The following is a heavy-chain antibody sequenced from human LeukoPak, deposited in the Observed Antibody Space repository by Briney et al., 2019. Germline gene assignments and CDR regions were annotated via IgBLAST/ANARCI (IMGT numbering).Heavy chain of an antibody. CDR3: AREAGNWNYGDY. D-gene: IGHD1-20*01. J-gene: IGHJ4*02. CDR1: GFTFSSYS. V-gene: IGHV3-21*01. CDR2: ISSSSSYI. Sequence: GGSLRLSCAASGFTFSSYSMNWVRQAPGKGLEWVSSISSSSSYIYYADSVKGRFTISRDNAKNSLYLQMNSLRAEDTAVYYCAREAGNWNYGDYWGQRTLVTVSS.